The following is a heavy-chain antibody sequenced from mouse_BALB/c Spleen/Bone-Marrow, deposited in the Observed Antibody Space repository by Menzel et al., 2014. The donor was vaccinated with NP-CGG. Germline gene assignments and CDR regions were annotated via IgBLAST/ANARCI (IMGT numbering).Heavy chain of an antibody. V-gene: IGHV3-2*02. CDR1: GSSITSDYA. J-gene: IGHJ2*01. Sequence: VQLQQSGPGLVIPSQSVSLTRTVSGSSITSDYAWNWIRQFPGSKLEWMGYINYNGSTTYNPSLTSRISITRNTSKNQLFLQLNSVTNEDTATYYCSRDYYGSGYFDCWGQGTTLTVPS. D-gene: IGHD1-1*01. CDR2: INYNGST. CDR3: SRDYYGSGYFDC.